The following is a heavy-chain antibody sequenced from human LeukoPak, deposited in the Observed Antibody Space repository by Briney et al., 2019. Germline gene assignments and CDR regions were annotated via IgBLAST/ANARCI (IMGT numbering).Heavy chain of an antibody. V-gene: IGHV1-2*02. CDR2: INPNSGGT. D-gene: IGHD1-26*01. J-gene: IGHJ4*02. CDR1: GYTFTGYY. Sequence: ASVKVSCKASGYTFTGYYMHWVRQAPGQGLEWMGWINPNSGGTNYAQKFQGRVTMTRDTSISTAYMELSRLRSDDTAVYYCAESPKSYYAFDYWGQGTLVTVPS. CDR3: AESPKSYYAFDY.